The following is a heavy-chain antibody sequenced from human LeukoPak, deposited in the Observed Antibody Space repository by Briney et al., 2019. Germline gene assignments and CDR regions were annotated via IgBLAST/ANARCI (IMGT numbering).Heavy chain of an antibody. CDR1: GFTFNNYW. CDR3: ARVSCDLLPHFDY. J-gene: IGHJ4*02. Sequence: PGGSLRLSCAASGFTFNNYWMTWVRQAPGKGLEWVANIKQDGSEKYYVASVKGRFTISRDNARNSLYLQMNSLKAEDTAVYYGARVSCDLLPHFDYWGQGTLVTVSS. D-gene: IGHD3-9*01. V-gene: IGHV3-7*01. CDR2: IKQDGSEK.